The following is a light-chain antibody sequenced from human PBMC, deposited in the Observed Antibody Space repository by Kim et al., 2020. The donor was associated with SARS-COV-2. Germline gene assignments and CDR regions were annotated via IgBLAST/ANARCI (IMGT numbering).Light chain of an antibody. Sequence: AVGQTVRITCQGDSLRSYFATWFQQKPGQAPMLLIYGKNKRPSGIPDRFSASSSGNTASLTITGAQAEDEADYYCNSRDSSGDHYVFGTGTKVTVL. V-gene: IGLV3-19*01. J-gene: IGLJ1*01. CDR3: NSRDSSGDHYV. CDR2: GKN. CDR1: SLRSYF.